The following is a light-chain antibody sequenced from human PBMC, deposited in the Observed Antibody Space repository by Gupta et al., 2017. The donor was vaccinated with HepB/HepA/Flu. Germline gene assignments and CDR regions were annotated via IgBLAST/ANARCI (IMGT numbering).Light chain of an antibody. V-gene: IGKV1-13*02. CDR2: YVS. J-gene: IGKJ4*01. CDR3: QQYSTYPLT. CDR1: QGITSD. Sequence: ATQLTLSQSSSSASVGDRVTTTCRASQGITSDLAWYQQRPGKAPKLLIYYVSSFQSGVPLRFSGSGSGTDFTLTISSLQPEDFATYYCQQYSTYPLTFGGGTKVEIK.